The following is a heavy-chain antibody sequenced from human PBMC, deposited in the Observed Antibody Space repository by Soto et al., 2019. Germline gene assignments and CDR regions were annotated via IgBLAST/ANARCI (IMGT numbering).Heavy chain of an antibody. CDR2: IKSKTDGGTT. Sequence: GGSLRLSCAASGFTFSNAWMNWVRQAPGKGLEWVGRIKSKTDGGTTDYAAPVKGRFTITRDDSKNTLYLQMNSLKTEDTAVYYCTTDEWGGYCTNGVCYTRNYYYYGMDVWGQGTTVTVSS. CDR3: TTDEWGGYCTNGVCYTRNYYYYGMDV. V-gene: IGHV3-15*07. D-gene: IGHD2-8*01. J-gene: IGHJ6*02. CDR1: GFTFSNAW.